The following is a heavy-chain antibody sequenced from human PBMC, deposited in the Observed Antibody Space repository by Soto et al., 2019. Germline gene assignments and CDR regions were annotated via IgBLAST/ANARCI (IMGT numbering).Heavy chain of an antibody. CDR3: ARSLALAGPTD. CDR2: ISGSGGST. D-gene: IGHD6-19*01. J-gene: IGHJ4*02. Sequence: GGSLRLSCAASGFTFSSYAMSWVRQAPGKELEWVSAISGSGGSTYYADSVKGRFTISRDNSKNTLYLQMNSLRAEDTAVYYCARSLALAGPTDWGQGTLVTVSS. V-gene: IGHV3-23*01. CDR1: GFTFSSYA.